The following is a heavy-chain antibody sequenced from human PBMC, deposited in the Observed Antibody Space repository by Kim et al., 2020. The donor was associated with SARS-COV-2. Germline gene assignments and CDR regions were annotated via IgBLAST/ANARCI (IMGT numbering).Heavy chain of an antibody. CDR1: GFTFSRYD. CDR3: TQGSWCDN. CDR2: ISRGGDNT. D-gene: IGHD6-13*01. V-gene: IGHV3-23*01. Sequence: GGSLRLSCVASGFTFSRYDMTWVRQAPGKGLEWVSTISRGGDNTYYADSVRGRFTFSRDNSRNMLFLQMNSLRAEDTAVYYCTQGSWCDNWGQGTLVTVSS. J-gene: IGHJ4*02.